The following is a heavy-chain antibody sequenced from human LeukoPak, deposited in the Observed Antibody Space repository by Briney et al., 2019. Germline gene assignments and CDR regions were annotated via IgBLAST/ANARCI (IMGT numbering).Heavy chain of an antibody. V-gene: IGHV3-48*04. CDR2: ISRSGSTK. CDR1: GFTFSSYG. CDR3: ARVLRYCSGGNCYSGGLGYMDV. Sequence: GGSLRLSCGASGFTFSSYGMTWVRHAPGKGLEWVSSISRSGSTKYYADSVKGRFTISRDNAKNSLFLQMNSLRAEDTAVYYCARVLRYCSGGNCYSGGLGYMDVWGKGTTVTISS. J-gene: IGHJ6*03. D-gene: IGHD2-15*01.